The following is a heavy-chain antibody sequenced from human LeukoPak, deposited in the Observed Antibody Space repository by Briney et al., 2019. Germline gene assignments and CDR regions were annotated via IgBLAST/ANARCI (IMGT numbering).Heavy chain of an antibody. J-gene: IGHJ4*02. V-gene: IGHV3-15*01. CDR3: TSTIIVVPAVPDY. CDR1: GFTFSNVW. D-gene: IGHD2-2*01. CDR2: IKSKTDGGTT. Sequence: GGSLRLSCAASGFTFSNVWMSWVRQAPGKGLEWVGRIKSKTDGGTTDYAAPVKGRFTISRDDSKNTLYLQMNSLKTEDTAVYYCTSTIIVVPAVPDYWGQGTLVTVSS.